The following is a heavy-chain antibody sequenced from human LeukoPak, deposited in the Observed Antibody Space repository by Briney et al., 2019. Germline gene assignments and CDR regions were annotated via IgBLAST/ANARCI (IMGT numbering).Heavy chain of an antibody. D-gene: IGHD3-22*01. V-gene: IGHV4-39*01. CDR2: IYYSGRT. CDR3: ARHPFRGPRYYYDSSGPLFYMDV. Sequence: PSETLSLTCTVSGGSISNTSYYWGWIRQPPGKGLEWIGSIYYSGRTYYSPSLKSRVTVSVDTSKNQFSLKLSSVTAADTAVYYCARHPFRGPRYYYDSSGPLFYMDVWGKGTTVTVSS. J-gene: IGHJ6*03. CDR1: GGSISNTSYY.